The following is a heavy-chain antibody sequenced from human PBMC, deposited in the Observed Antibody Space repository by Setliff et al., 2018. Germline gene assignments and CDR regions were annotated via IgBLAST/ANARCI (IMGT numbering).Heavy chain of an antibody. CDR1: GLTFSHAW. D-gene: IGHD3-3*01. Sequence: PGGSLRLSCAASGLTFSHAWMTWIRQPPGKGLEWIGYIHYSGTTNYNPSLKSRVTLSLDTSNNQFSLSLSSVTAADSAIYYCARMSGFQYVDVWGKGTTVTVSS. CDR3: ARMSGFQYVDV. V-gene: IGHV4-59*08. CDR2: IHYSGTT. J-gene: IGHJ6*03.